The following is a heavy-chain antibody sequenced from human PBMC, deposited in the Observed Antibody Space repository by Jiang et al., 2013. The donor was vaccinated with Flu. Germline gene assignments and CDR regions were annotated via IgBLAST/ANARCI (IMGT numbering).Heavy chain of an antibody. J-gene: IGHJ4*02. CDR2: IYYSGRT. D-gene: IGHD1-20*01. CDR3: ARHSISYNWNLPSTFDY. V-gene: IGHV4-39*01. Sequence: GLVKPSETPSLTCTVSGGSISSNYYYWGWIRQPPGKGLEWIGSIYYSGRTYYNPSLKSRVTISVDTSKNQFSLKLSSVTATDTAVYYCARHSISYNWNLPSTFDYWGQGTLVTVSS. CDR1: GGSISSNYYY.